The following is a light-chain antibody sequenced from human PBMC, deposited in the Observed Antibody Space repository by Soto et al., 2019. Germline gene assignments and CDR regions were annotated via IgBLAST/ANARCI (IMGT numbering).Light chain of an antibody. Sequence: DIVMTQSPLSLPVSPGEPASISCRSSQSLLHSNGYNYLDWYLQKPGQSPQILIYLGSHRASGVPDRFSGSGSGTDFILKIIRVEAEDVGVYYCMQALQTPTFGGGTRVEIQ. CDR1: QSLLHSNGYNY. J-gene: IGKJ4*01. V-gene: IGKV2-28*01. CDR2: LGS. CDR3: MQALQTPT.